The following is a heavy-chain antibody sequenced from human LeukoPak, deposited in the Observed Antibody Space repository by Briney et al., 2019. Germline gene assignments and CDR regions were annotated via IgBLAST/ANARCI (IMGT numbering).Heavy chain of an antibody. V-gene: IGHV4-39*01. J-gene: IGHJ4*02. Sequence: SETLSLTRTVSGGSISSSSYYWGWIRQPPGKGLEWIGNIYYSGSTYYNPSLKSRVTISVDTSKNQFSLKLSSVTAADTAVYYCARCSSSPTYFFDYWGQGTLVTVSS. CDR2: IYYSGST. D-gene: IGHD6-6*01. CDR1: GGSISSSSYY. CDR3: ARCSSSPTYFFDY.